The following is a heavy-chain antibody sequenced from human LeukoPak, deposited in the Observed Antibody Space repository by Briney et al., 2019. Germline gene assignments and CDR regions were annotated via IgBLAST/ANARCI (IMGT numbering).Heavy chain of an antibody. J-gene: IGHJ4*02. CDR1: GGSISSYY. V-gene: IGHV4-59*01. Sequence: SETLSLTCTVSGGSISSYYWSWIRQPPGKGLEWIGYIYYSGSTNYNPSLKSRVTISVDTSKNQFSLKLSSVTAADTAVYYCARRTYDFWSGNYFDYWGQGTLVTVSS. CDR2: IYYSGST. CDR3: ARRTYDFWSGNYFDY. D-gene: IGHD3-3*01.